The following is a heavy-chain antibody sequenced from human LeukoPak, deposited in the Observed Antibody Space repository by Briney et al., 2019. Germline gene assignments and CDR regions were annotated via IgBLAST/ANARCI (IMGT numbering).Heavy chain of an antibody. CDR2: IRYDGTNK. CDR3: ANILGASYSGFDYGDY. Sequence: PGGALRLSCAASGFTFSSYGMHWVRQAPGKGLEWVAFIRYDGTNKYYADSVKGRFTISRDNSKNTLYLQMNSLRAEDTAVYCCANILGASYSGFDYGDYWGQGTLSPSPQ. V-gene: IGHV3-30*02. D-gene: IGHD5-12*01. CDR1: GFTFSSYG. J-gene: IGHJ4*02.